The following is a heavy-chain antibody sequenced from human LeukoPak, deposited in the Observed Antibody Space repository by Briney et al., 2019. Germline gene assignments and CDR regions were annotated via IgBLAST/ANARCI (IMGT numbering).Heavy chain of an antibody. Sequence: GGSLRLSCAASGFTFSSYSMNWVRQAPGKGLEWVSSISSSSSYIYYADSVKGRFTISRGNAKNSLYLQMNSLRAEDTAVYYCARDHHSSGWFGEYYFDYWGQGTLVTVSS. CDR2: ISSSSSYI. CDR3: ARDHHSSGWFGEYYFDY. CDR1: GFTFSSYS. J-gene: IGHJ4*02. V-gene: IGHV3-21*01. D-gene: IGHD6-19*01.